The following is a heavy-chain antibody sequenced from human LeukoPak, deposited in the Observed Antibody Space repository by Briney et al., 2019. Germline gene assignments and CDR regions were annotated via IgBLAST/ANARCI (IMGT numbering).Heavy chain of an antibody. J-gene: IGHJ6*03. CDR3: AKDRGGSYYYYMDV. Sequence: GGSLRLSCAASGFTFSSYGMHWVRQAPGKGLEWVAFIRYDGSNKYYADSVKGRFTISRDNSKNTLYLQMNSLRAEDTAVYYCAKDRGGSYYYYMDVWGRGTTVTVS. V-gene: IGHV3-30*02. CDR1: GFTFSSYG. D-gene: IGHD1-26*01. CDR2: IRYDGSNK.